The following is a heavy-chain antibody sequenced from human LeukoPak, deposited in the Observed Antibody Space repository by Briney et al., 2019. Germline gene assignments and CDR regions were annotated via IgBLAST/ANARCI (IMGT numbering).Heavy chain of an antibody. CDR1: GYTFTSYY. D-gene: IGHD6-25*01. CDR3: ARARWDSSGPDY. V-gene: IGHV1-46*01. J-gene: IGHJ4*02. Sequence: ASVKVSCKASGYTFTSYYMHWVRQAPGRGLEWMGVINPTSGSTTYAQKFQGRVTKTRDTSTSTVYMEVSSLRSEDTAVYYCARARWDSSGPDYWGQGTLVTVSS. CDR2: INPTSGST.